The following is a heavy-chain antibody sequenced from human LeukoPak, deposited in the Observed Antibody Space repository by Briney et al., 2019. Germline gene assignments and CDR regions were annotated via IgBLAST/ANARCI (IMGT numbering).Heavy chain of an antibody. J-gene: IGHJ4*02. CDR3: ARAPYSSGWPHYFDY. CDR1: GGSITSYY. V-gene: IGHV4-59*01. Sequence: SETLSLTCTVSGGSITSYYWSWIRQPPGMGLEWIGYIFYSGSTDYSPSLKSRATISLDTSKSQFSLMLTSVTTADTAVYYCARAPYSSGWPHYFDYWGQGTLVTVSS. CDR2: IFYSGST. D-gene: IGHD6-19*01.